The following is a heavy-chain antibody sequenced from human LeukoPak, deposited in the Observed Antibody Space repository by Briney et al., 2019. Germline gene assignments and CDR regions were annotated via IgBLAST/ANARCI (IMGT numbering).Heavy chain of an antibody. CDR2: IYYSGST. Sequence: SETLSLTCTVSGGSLSSYYWSWIRQPPGKGLEWIGNIYYSGSTNYNPSRKSRVTMSVDTSKSQFSLKVSSVTAVDTAVYYCARDGGGKSRPFDYWGQGTPVTVSS. CDR1: GGSLSSYY. V-gene: IGHV4-59*01. D-gene: IGHD4-23*01. CDR3: ARDGGGKSRPFDY. J-gene: IGHJ4*02.